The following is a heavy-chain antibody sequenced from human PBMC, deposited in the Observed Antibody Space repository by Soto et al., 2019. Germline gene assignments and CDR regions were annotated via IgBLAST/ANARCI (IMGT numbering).Heavy chain of an antibody. J-gene: IGHJ6*02. CDR1: GYTFTSYD. CDR2: MNPNSGNT. V-gene: IGHV1-8*01. CDR3: ARALRDGYNYYYYYGMDV. Sequence: ASVKVSCKASGYTFTSYDINWVRQATGQGLEWMGWMNPNSGNTGYAQKFQGRVTMTRNTSISTAYMELSSLRSEDTAVYYGARALRDGYNYYYYYGMDVWGQGTTVTVSS. D-gene: IGHD5-12*01.